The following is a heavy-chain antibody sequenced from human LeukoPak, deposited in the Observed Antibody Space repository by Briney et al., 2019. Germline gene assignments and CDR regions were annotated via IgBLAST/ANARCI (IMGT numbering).Heavy chain of an antibody. V-gene: IGHV4-59*01. CDR3: ARDENYGDYPQ. D-gene: IGHD4-17*01. CDR1: GGSISSYY. Sequence: PSETLSLTCTVSGGSISSYYWSWIRQPPGKGLEWIGYIYYSGSTNYNPSLKSRVTISADTSKNQFSLKLSSVTAADTAVYYCARDENYGDYPQWGQGTLVTVSS. CDR2: IYYSGST. J-gene: IGHJ4*02.